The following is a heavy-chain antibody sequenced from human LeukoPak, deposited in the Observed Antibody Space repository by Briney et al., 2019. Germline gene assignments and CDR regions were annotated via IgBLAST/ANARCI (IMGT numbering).Heavy chain of an antibody. CDR1: GFTFSSYA. V-gene: IGHV3-23*01. Sequence: PGGSLRLSCAASGFTFSSYAMSWVRQAPGKGLEWVSGISGSGDSTYYPDSVKGRFTISRDNSKNTLYLQMNSLRAEDTAVYYCAKRSTRSRGDFDYWGQGTLVTVSS. J-gene: IGHJ4*02. CDR3: AKRSTRSRGDFDY. CDR2: ISGSGDST. D-gene: IGHD1-26*01.